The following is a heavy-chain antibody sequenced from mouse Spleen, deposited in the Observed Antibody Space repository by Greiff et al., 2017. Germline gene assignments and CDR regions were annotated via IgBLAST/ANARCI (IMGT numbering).Heavy chain of an antibody. CDR2: IDPEDGDT. J-gene: IGHJ2*01. Sequence: VQLQQSGAELVKPGASVKLSCTASGFNIKDYYMHWVKQRPEQGLEWIGRIDPEDGDTKYAPKFQGKATITADTSSNTAYLQLSSLTSEDTAGDYCARDDNYIDYWGQGTTLTVSS. V-gene: IGHV14-2*01. CDR3: ARDDNYIDY. D-gene: IGHD2-3*01. CDR1: GFNIKDYY.